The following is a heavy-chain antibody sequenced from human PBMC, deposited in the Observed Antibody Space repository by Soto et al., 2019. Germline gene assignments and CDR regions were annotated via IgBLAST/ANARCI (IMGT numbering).Heavy chain of an antibody. CDR2: ISSSGSYI. Sequence: GGSLRLSCAASGFTFSTYGMNWVRQAPGKGLEWVSSISSSGSYIYYADSVKGRFTISRDNAKNSLYLQMNSLRAEDTAVYYCAKGSTTSYGSGSYYPNWFDPWGQGTLVTVSS. V-gene: IGHV3-21*04. CDR3: AKGSTTSYGSGSYYPNWFDP. D-gene: IGHD3-10*01. J-gene: IGHJ5*02. CDR1: GFTFSTYG.